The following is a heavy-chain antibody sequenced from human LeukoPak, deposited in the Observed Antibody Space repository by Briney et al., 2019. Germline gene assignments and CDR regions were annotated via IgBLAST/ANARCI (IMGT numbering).Heavy chain of an antibody. CDR1: GGSFSGYY. V-gene: IGHV4-34*01. J-gene: IGHJ4*02. D-gene: IGHD3-9*01. CDR3: ARRGKDFDWFPPFDY. CDR2: INHSGST. Sequence: SETLSLTCAVYGGSFSGYYWSWIRQPPGKGLEWIGEINHSGSTNYNPSLKSRVTISVDTSKNQFSLKLSSVTAADTAVYHCARRGKDFDWFPPFDYWGQGTLVTVSS.